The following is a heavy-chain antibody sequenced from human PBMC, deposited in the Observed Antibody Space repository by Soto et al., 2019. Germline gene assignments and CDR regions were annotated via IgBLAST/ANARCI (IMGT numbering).Heavy chain of an antibody. J-gene: IGHJ4*02. CDR3: ARWLGYGPHFDY. D-gene: IGHD5-12*01. V-gene: IGHV4-30-4*01. Sequence: SQTLSLTCTVSGGSISSVDYYWSWIRQPPGKGLEWIGYIYYSGSTYYNPSLKSRVTISVDTSKNQFSLKLSSVTAPDTAVYYCARWLGYGPHFDYWGQGTLVTVSS. CDR2: IYYSGST. CDR1: GGSISSVDYY.